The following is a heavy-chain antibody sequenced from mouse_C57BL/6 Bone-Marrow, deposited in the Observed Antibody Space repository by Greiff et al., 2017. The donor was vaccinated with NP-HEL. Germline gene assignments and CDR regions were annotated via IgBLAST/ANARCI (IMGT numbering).Heavy chain of an antibody. CDR1: GYTFTSYW. V-gene: IGHV1-69*01. J-gene: IGHJ2*01. CDR3: ARETTDY. D-gene: IGHD1-1*01. Sequence: QVQLQQPGAELVMPGASVKLSCKASGYTFTSYWMHWVKQRPGQGLEWIGEIDPSDSYTYYNQKFKGKSTLTVDKSSSTAYMQLSSLTSEDSAVYYCARETTDYWGQGTTLTVSS. CDR2: IDPSDSYT.